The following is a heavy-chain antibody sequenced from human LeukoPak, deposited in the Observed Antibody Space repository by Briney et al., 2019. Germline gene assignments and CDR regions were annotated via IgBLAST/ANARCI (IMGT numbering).Heavy chain of an antibody. V-gene: IGHV4-34*01. J-gene: IGHJ6*03. Sequence: SETLTLTCAVYGGSFSGYYWSWIRQPPGKGLEWIGEINHSGSTSYYPSLKSRVAVSVDTSKSQFSLKLSSVTAADTAVYYCARRNYYDSSGTRPTYYYYYYMDVWGKGTTVTISS. CDR3: ARRNYYDSSGTRPTYYYYYYMDV. CDR1: GGSFSGYY. D-gene: IGHD3-22*01. CDR2: INHSGST.